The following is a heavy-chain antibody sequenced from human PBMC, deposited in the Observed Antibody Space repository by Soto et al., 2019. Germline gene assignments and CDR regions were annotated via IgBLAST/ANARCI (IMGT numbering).Heavy chain of an antibody. D-gene: IGHD6-19*01. CDR2: IKQDGSEK. Sequence: GGSLRLSCAASGFTFSSYWMSWVRQAPGKGLEWVANIKQDGSEKYYVDSVKGRFTISRDNAKNSLYLQMNSLRAEDTAVYYCARDASSGWYRSLVDYYYYGMDVWAQGTTVTVSS. CDR3: ARDASSGWYRSLVDYYYYGMDV. CDR1: GFTFSSYW. J-gene: IGHJ6*02. V-gene: IGHV3-7*01.